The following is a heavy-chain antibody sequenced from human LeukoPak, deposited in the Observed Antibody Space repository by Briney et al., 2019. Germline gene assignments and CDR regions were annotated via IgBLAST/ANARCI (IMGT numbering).Heavy chain of an antibody. Sequence: GGSLRLSCAASGFTVSSNYMSWVRQAPGKGLEWVSVIYSGGSTYYADSVEGRFTISRDNSKNMVYVQMNSLRAEDTAVYFCAKPPRVVVVTAFDSWGQGTLVTVSS. CDR1: GFTVSSNY. V-gene: IGHV3-53*01. D-gene: IGHD2-21*02. CDR2: IYSGGST. J-gene: IGHJ4*02. CDR3: AKPPRVVVVTAFDS.